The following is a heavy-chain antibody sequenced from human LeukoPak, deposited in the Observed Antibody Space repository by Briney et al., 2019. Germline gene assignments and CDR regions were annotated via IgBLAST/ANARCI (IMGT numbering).Heavy chain of an antibody. J-gene: IGHJ4*02. CDR3: ARGPTGVVTANAAYHHY. CDR2: INPNSGGT. V-gene: IGHV1-2*02. CDR1: GYTFTGYY. D-gene: IGHD2-21*02. Sequence: GASVKVSCKASGYTFTGYYMHWVRQAPGQGLEWMGWINPNSGGTNYAQKFQGRVTMTRDTSISTAYMELSSLRSEDTAVYYCARGPTGVVTANAAYHHYWGQGTLVTVSS.